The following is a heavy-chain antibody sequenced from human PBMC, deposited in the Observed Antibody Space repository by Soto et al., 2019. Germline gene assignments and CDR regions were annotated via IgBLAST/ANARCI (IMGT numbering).Heavy chain of an antibody. CDR2: ISADNGNT. CDR1: GYTFTSYG. J-gene: IGHJ4*02. V-gene: IGHV1-18*01. Sequence: QVQLVQSGAEVKKPGASVKVSCKASGYTFTSYGISWVRQAPGQGLEWMGWISADNGNTKYAQNLQCRVTMTTATSTSTAYMELRSLISDDPAFYYCARDTGSYAPAYWSQGTLVTVYS. D-gene: IGHD1-26*01. CDR3: ARDTGSYAPAY.